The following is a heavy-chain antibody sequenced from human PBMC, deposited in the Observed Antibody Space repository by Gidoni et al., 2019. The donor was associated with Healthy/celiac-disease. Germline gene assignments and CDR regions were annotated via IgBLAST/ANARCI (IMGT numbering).Heavy chain of an antibody. Sequence: EWVAVISYDGSNKYYADSVKGRFTISRDNSKNTLYLQMNSLRAEDTAVYYGAKDHPWVWCGELLAYYYYYGMDVWGQGTTVTVSS. D-gene: IGHD3-10*01. V-gene: IGHV3-30*18. CDR2: ISYDGSNK. CDR3: AKDHPWVWCGELLAYYYYYGMDV. J-gene: IGHJ6*02.